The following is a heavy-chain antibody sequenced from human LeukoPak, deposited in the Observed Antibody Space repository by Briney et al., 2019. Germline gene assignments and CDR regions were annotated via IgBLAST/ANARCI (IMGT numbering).Heavy chain of an antibody. CDR2: ISGSGGST. V-gene: IGHV3-23*01. J-gene: IGHJ4*02. Sequence: GGSLRLSCAASGFTFSSYAMSWVRQAPGKGLEWVSAISGSGGSTYYADSVKGRFTISRDNSKNTLYLQMNSLRAEDTAVYYCAKYRSTKYYDSSGYFSFDYWGQGTLVTVSS. D-gene: IGHD3-22*01. CDR3: AKYRSTKYYDSSGYFSFDY. CDR1: GFTFSSYA.